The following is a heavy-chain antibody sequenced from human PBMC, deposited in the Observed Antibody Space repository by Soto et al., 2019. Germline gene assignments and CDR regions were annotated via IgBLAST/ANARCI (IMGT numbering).Heavy chain of an antibody. J-gene: IGHJ4*02. CDR2: IYYSGST. CDR3: ARAQTIFGIITVFDY. V-gene: IGHV4-31*03. D-gene: IGHD3-3*01. CDR1: GGSINSGGYY. Sequence: SETLSLTCTVSGGSINSGGYYWSWIRQHPGKGLEWIGYIYYSGSTYYNPSLKSRVTISIDTSKDQFSLKLSSVTAADTAVYYCARAQTIFGIITVFDYWGQGTLVTVSS.